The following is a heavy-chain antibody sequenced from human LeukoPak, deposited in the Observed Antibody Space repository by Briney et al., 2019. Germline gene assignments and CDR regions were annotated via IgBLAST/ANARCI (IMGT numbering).Heavy chain of an antibody. CDR3: AIWFCISNTCYHMDV. CDR1: GGSISSYF. V-gene: IGHV4-59*01. CDR2: IHYSGST. Sequence: PSETLSLTCTVSGGSISSYFWSWVRQPPGKGLEWIGYIHYSGSTSHNPSLKSRLTLSVDTSKKQVSLKLSSVTAADTAVYYCAIWFCISNTCYHMDVWGQGTTVTVSS. D-gene: IGHD2-2*01. J-gene: IGHJ6*03.